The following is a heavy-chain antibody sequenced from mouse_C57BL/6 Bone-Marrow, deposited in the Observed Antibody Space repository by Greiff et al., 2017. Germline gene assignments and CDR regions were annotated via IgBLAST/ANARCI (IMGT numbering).Heavy chain of an antibody. CDR3: TTTYTDYYAMDY. J-gene: IGHJ4*01. Sequence: EVQRVESGAELARPGASVKLSCKASGYTFTSYGISWVKQRTGQGLEWIGWIDPENGDTEYASKFQGKATITADTSSNTAYLQLSSLTSEDTAVYYCTTTYTDYYAMDYWGQGTSVTVSS. CDR1: GYTFTSYG. D-gene: IGHD1-1*01. V-gene: IGHV14-4*01. CDR2: IDPENGDT.